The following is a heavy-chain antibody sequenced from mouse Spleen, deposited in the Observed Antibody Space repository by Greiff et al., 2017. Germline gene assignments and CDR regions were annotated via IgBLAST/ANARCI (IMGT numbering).Heavy chain of an antibody. CDR2: ISYDGSN. CDR1: GYSITSGYY. D-gene: IGHD1-1*01. CDR3: ARDYYYDGSYPWYFDV. J-gene: IGHJ1*01. V-gene: IGHV3-6*01. Sequence: EVQVVESGPGLVKPSQSLSLTCSVTGYSITSGYYWNWIRQFPGNKLEWMGYISYDGSNNYNPSLKNRISITRDTSKNQFFLKLNSVTTEDTATYYCARDYYYDGSYPWYFDVWGAGTTVTVSS.